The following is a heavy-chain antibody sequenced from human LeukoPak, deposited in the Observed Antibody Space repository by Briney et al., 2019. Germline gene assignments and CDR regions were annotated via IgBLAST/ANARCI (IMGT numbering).Heavy chain of an antibody. CDR3: ARGYCSSTSCYRRNYYYYMDV. D-gene: IGHD2-2*02. CDR2: IYHSGST. J-gene: IGHJ6*03. CDR1: GGSISSSNW. Sequence: TSSGTLSLTCAVSGGSISSSNWWSWVRQPPGKGLEWIGEIYHSGSTNYNPSLKSRVTISVDKSKNQFSLKLSSVTAADTAVYYCARGYCSSTSCYRRNYYYYMDVWGKGTTVTVSS. V-gene: IGHV4-4*02.